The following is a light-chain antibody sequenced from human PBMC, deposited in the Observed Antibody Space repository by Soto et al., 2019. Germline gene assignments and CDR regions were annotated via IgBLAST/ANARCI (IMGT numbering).Light chain of an antibody. V-gene: IGKV1-8*01. CDR1: QGISSY. CDR2: AAS. J-gene: IGKJ2*01. CDR3: QQYYSYPYT. Sequence: AIRMTQSPSSFSASTGDRVTITCRASQGISSYLAWYQQKPGKAPKLLTYAASTLQSGVPSRFSGSGTGTDFTLTISCLHSEDFATSYCQQYYSYPYTFGQGTKLEIK.